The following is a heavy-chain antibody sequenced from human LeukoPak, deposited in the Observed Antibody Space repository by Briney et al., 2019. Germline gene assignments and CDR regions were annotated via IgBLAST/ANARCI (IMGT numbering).Heavy chain of an antibody. CDR2: ISTSGSTR. V-gene: IGHV3-11*01. CDR3: ARSQKTGPLFYSSGLDV. Sequence: TPGGSLRLSCAASGFTFSDYYMTWIRQAPGKGLEWVSYISTSGSTRYYADSVKGRFTISRDNAKDSLDLQMISLRAEDTAVYYCARSQKTGPLFYSSGLDVWGQGTTVTVSS. J-gene: IGHJ6*02. CDR1: GFTFSDYY. D-gene: IGHD1-14*01.